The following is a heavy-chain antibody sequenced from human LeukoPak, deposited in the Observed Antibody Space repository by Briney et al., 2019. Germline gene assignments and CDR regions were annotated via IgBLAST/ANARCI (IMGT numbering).Heavy chain of an antibody. V-gene: IGHV3-7*03. Sequence: GGSLRLSCVASGFTLNSHWMNWVRQAPGKGLEWVAIIDQNGANIGYGDSVKGRFTVSRDNSKNTLYLQMNSLRAEDTAVYYCAKSQAMVRGVIGYWGQGTLVTVSS. CDR1: GFTLNSHW. CDR3: AKSQAMVRGVIGY. D-gene: IGHD3-10*01. CDR2: IDQNGANI. J-gene: IGHJ4*02.